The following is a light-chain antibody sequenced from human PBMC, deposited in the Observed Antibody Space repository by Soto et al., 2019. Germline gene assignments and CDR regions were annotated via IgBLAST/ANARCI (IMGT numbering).Light chain of an antibody. CDR1: QSISSW. V-gene: IGKV1-5*01. CDR2: DAS. CDR3: QQYFSYPDS. Sequence: DIQITQSPSTLSASVGDRVTITCRASQSISSWLAWYQQKPGKAPKLLIYDASSLESGVPSRFSGSGSGTEFTLTITSLQAEDFATYYCQQYFSYPDSFGQGTKVDIK. J-gene: IGKJ2*01.